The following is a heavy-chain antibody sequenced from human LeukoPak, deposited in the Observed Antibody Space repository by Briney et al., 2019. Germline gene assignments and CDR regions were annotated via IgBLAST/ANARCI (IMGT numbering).Heavy chain of an antibody. D-gene: IGHD2-2*01. CDR1: GGTFSSYA. Sequence: VASVKDSCKASGGTFSSYAISWVRQAPGQGLEWMGGIIPIFGTANYAQKFQGRVTITADESKSTAYLELSSLRSEDTAVYYCARYCSSTSCPISDWGQGTLVTVSS. V-gene: IGHV1-69*13. CDR3: ARYCSSTSCPISD. CDR2: IIPIFGTA. J-gene: IGHJ4*02.